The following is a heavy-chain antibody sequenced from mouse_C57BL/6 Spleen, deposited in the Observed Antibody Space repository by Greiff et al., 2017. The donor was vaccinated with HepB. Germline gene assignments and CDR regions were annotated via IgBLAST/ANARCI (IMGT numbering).Heavy chain of an antibody. D-gene: IGHD2-2*01. V-gene: IGHV1-69*01. Sequence: QVQLQQPGAELVMPGASVKLSCKASGYTFTSYWMHWVKQRPGQGLEWIGEIDPSDSYTNYNQKFKGKSTLTVDKSSSTAYMQLSSLTSEDSAVYYCARGAYGYQGLDYWGQGTTLTVSS. CDR2: IDPSDSYT. J-gene: IGHJ2*01. CDR1: GYTFTSYW. CDR3: ARGAYGYQGLDY.